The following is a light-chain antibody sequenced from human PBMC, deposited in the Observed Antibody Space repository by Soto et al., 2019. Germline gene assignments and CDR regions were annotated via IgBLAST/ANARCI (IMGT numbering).Light chain of an antibody. V-gene: IGLV1-51*01. CDR1: SSNIGNNY. Sequence: QSVLTQPPSVSAAPGQKVTISCSGSSSNIGNNYVSWYQQLPGTAPKLLIYDSNKRPSGIPDRFSGSKSGTSATLGITGLQTGDEADYYCGTWDNSLSAGVFGGGTKVTVL. J-gene: IGLJ3*02. CDR2: DSN. CDR3: GTWDNSLSAGV.